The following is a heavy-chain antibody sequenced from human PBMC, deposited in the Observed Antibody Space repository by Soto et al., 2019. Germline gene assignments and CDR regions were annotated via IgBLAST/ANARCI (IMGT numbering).Heavy chain of an antibody. J-gene: IGHJ5*01. D-gene: IGHD2-2*02. CDR3: ARSDGHTFNWLDS. V-gene: IGHV1-8*01. Sequence: QVQLVQSGAEVKTPGASVKVSCKASGYTFTKYDMNWVRQAPGQGLEWMGWMNPTSGNTGYAQKFQGSLTMTWDTAIGIAHMELSSRRNEDTAVYYCARSDGHTFNWLDSWGQGTLVTVSA. CDR1: GYTFTKYD. CDR2: MNPTSGNT.